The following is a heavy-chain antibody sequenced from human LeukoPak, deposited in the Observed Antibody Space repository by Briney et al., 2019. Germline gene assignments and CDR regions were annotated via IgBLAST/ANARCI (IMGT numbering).Heavy chain of an antibody. CDR3: AKTNGYYSD. CDR1: GFSFSSYG. J-gene: IGHJ4*02. CDR2: ISGSGGTT. Sequence: QAGGSLRLSCAASGFSFSSYGMNWVRQAPGKGLEWVSGISGSGGTTYYADSVKGRFTISRDNSKNSRSLQVSSLRAEDTAVYYCAKTNGYYSDWGQGTLVTVFS. D-gene: IGHD3-22*01. V-gene: IGHV3-23*01.